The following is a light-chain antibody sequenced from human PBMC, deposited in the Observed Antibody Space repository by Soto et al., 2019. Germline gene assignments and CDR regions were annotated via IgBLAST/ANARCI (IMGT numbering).Light chain of an antibody. CDR2: DAS. CDR1: QSVSSY. V-gene: IGKV3-11*01. Sequence: STSPETLSQGERATLSCRASQSVSSYLAWYQQKPGQAPRLLIYDASNTATGIPARFSGSGSGTDFTLTICSLEPEDFALYYCQQCSNGSMTFGGGTKVDIK. J-gene: IGKJ4*01. CDR3: QQCSNGSMT.